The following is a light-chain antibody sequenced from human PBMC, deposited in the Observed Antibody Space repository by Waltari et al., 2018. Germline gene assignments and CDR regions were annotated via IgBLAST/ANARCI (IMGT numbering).Light chain of an antibody. J-gene: IGLJ1*01. CDR3: SSYAGSNTYI. Sequence: QAAPTQPPSVSGSPGQSVTISCTGTSSDIGYYNAVSWYQQHPGKAPKLMCYEVSKRPSGVSVRFSGSKSANTASLTISGLQAEDEADYYCSSYAGSNTYIFGAGTRLTVL. CDR2: EVS. CDR1: SSDIGYYNA. V-gene: IGLV2-11*01.